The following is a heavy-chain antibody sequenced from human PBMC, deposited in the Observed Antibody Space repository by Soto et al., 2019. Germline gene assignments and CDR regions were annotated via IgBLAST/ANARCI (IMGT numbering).Heavy chain of an antibody. CDR2: ISSNGGST. CDR1: GFTFSTYA. V-gene: IGHV3-64*02. CDR3: ARAYYYDRSGYYRGYYFDY. J-gene: IGHJ4*02. D-gene: IGHD3-22*01. Sequence: GSLRLSCAASGFTFSTYAMHWVRQAPGKGLEYVSAISSNGGSTYYADSVKGRFTISRDNSKNTLYLQMGSLRAEDMAVYYCARAYYYDRSGYYRGYYFDYWGQGTLVTVSS.